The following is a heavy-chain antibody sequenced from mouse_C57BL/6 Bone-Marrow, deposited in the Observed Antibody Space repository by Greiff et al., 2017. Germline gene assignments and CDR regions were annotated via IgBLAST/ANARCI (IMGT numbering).Heavy chain of an antibody. CDR2: ISSGSSTI. J-gene: IGHJ4*01. V-gene: IGHV5-17*01. D-gene: IGHD4-1*01. CDR3: ARPSGTTLYYAMDY. Sequence: EVMLVESGGGLVKPGGSLKLSCAASGFTFSDYGMHWVRQAPEKGLEWVAYISSGSSTIYYADTVKGRFTISRDNAKNTLFLQMTSLRSEDTAMYYCARPSGTTLYYAMDYWGQGTSVTVSS. CDR1: GFTFSDYG.